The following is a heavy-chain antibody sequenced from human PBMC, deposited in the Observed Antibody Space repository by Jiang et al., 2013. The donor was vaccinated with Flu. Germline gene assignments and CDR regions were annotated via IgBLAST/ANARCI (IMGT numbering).Heavy chain of an antibody. CDR1: GGTFSSYA. Sequence: GAEVKKPGSSVKVSCKASGGTFSSYAMNWVRQAPGQGLEWMGGINPIFGTTDYAQKFQGRVTIIADKSTSTAYMDLSSLKSEDTAVYYCARSSWGIQLWSILNTWGQGTLVTVS. D-gene: IGHD5-18*01. V-gene: IGHV1-69*06. J-gene: IGHJ4*02. CDR2: INPIFGTT. CDR3: ARSSWGIQLWSILNT.